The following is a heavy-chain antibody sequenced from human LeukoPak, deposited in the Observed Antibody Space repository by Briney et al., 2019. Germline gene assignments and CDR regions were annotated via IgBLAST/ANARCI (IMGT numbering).Heavy chain of an antibody. D-gene: IGHD3-22*01. V-gene: IGHV4-34*01. CDR1: GGSFSGYC. CDR2: INHSGST. Sequence: SDTLSLTCAVYGGSFSGYCWSWIRQPPGKGLEWIGEINHSGSTNYNPSLKSRVTISVDTSKNQFSLKLSSVTAADTAVYYCARMAPIVVVIKGAYYYYYMDVWGKGTTVTVSS. CDR3: ARMAPIVVVIKGAYYYYYMDV. J-gene: IGHJ6*03.